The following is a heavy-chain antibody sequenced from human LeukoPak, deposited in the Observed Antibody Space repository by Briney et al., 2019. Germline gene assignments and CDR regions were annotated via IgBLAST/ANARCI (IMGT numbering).Heavy chain of an antibody. CDR1: GFTFSNYA. Sequence: PGGSLRLSCSVSGFTFSNYALHWVRQAPGKGLECVSAISSNGDSTYYADSVKGRFTISRDNSKNTLYLQMNSLRAEDTALYYCATSTVAKYDYWGQGTLVAVSS. D-gene: IGHD4-11*01. CDR3: ATSTVAKYDY. CDR2: ISSNGDST. J-gene: IGHJ4*02. V-gene: IGHV3-64*04.